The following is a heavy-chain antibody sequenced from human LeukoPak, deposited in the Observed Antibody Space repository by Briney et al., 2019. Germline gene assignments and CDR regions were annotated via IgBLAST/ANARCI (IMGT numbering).Heavy chain of an antibody. D-gene: IGHD4-17*01. CDR2: INHSGST. Sequence: SETLSLTCAVYGGSFSGYYWSWIRQPPGKGLEWIGEINHSGSTNYSPSLKSRVTISVDTSKNQFSLKLSSVTAADTAVYYCASPNVYGDYAGFDYWGQGTLVTVSS. CDR3: ASPNVYGDYAGFDY. V-gene: IGHV4-34*01. CDR1: GGSFSGYY. J-gene: IGHJ4*02.